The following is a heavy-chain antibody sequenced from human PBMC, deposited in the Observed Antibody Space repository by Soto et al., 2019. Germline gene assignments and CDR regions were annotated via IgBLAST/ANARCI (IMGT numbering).Heavy chain of an antibody. CDR3: ARDLYYGSGSLNWFDP. CDR2: ISAYNGNT. Sequence: ASVKVSCKASGYTFTSYGISWVRQAPGQGLEWVGWISAYNGNTNYAQKLQGRVTMTTDTSTSTAYMELRSLRSDDTAVYYCARDLYYGSGSLNWFDPWGQGTLVTVSS. CDR1: GYTFTSYG. J-gene: IGHJ5*02. V-gene: IGHV1-18*01. D-gene: IGHD3-10*01.